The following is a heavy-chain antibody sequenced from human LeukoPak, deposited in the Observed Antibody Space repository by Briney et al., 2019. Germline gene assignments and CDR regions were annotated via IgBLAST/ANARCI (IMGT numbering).Heavy chain of an antibody. V-gene: IGHV3-23*01. D-gene: IGHD6-19*01. CDR1: GFTFSSYA. J-gene: IGHJ4*02. CDR2: ISGSGGST. CDR3: AKEGVAVAGTGYYFDY. Sequence: GGSLRLSCAASGFTFSSYAMSWARQAPGKGLEWVSAISGSGGSTYYADSVKGRFTISRDNSKNTLYLQMNSLRAEDTAVYYCAKEGVAVAGTGYYFDYWGQGTLVTVSS.